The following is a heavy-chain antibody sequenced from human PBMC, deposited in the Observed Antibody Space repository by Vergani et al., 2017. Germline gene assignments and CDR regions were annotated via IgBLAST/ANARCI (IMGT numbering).Heavy chain of an antibody. CDR1: GGSISSGSYY. V-gene: IGHV4-61*02. D-gene: IGHD3-16*01. Sequence: QVQLQESGPGLVKPSQTLCLTCTVSGGSISSGSYYWSWIRQPAGKGLEWIGRIYTSGSTNYNPSLKSRVTISVDTSKNQFSLKLSSVTAADTAVYYCARDSXGYVWGSYEAWFDPWGQGTLVTVSS. CDR2: IYTSGST. CDR3: ARDSXGYVWGSYEAWFDP. J-gene: IGHJ5*02.